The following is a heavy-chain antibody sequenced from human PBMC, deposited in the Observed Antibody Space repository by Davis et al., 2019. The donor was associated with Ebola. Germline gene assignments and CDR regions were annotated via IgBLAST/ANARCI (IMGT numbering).Heavy chain of an antibody. D-gene: IGHD1-7*01. V-gene: IGHV1-18*04. Sequence: ASVKVSCKASGYTFTSYYMHWVRQAPGQGLEWMGWISAYNGNTNYAQKLQGRVTMTTDTSTSTAYMELSRLRSDDTAVYYCARVTGTTYNWFDPWGQGTLVTVSS. CDR3: ARVTGTTYNWFDP. CDR1: GYTFTSYY. J-gene: IGHJ5*02. CDR2: ISAYNGNT.